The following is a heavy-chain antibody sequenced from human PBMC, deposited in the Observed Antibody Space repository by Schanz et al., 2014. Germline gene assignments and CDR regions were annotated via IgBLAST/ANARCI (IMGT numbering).Heavy chain of an antibody. J-gene: IGHJ6*02. D-gene: IGHD3-16*01. CDR1: GGSISSSTYY. CDR2: ISYSGST. CDR3: ARHGGIPYYPMDV. Sequence: QLQLQESGPGLVKPSATLSLTCTVSGGSISSSTYYWGWIRLLPGKGLEWIGYISYSGSTSFNPSLKRRLTMSVDTSKNQFSLRLSSVTAADTAVYYCARHGGIPYYPMDVWGQGTTVTVSS. V-gene: IGHV4-31*03.